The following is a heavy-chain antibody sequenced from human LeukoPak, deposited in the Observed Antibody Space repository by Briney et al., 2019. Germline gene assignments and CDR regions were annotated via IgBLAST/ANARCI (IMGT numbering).Heavy chain of an antibody. V-gene: IGHV1-46*01. CDR3: ARDLVSRGWFDP. J-gene: IGHJ5*02. CDR1: GYTFTGYY. Sequence: ASVKVSCKASGYTFTGYYMHWVRQAPGQGLEWMGIINPSGGSTSYAQKFQGRVTMTRDMSTSTVYMELSSLRSEDTAVYYCARDLVSRGWFDPWGQGTLVTVSS. CDR2: INPSGGST.